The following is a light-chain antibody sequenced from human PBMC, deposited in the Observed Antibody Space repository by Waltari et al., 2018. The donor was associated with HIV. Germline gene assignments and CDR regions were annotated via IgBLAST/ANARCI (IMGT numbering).Light chain of an antibody. CDR1: SSNLGINS. CDR3: AAWDDTFRWV. J-gene: IGLJ3*02. CDR2: RNN. V-gene: IGLV1-44*01. Sequence: QPVLTQPPSASGTPGQRVTISCSGSSSNLGINSVYWYQQVPGRTPKLLIYRNNQRPSGVPDRFSGSKSGTSASLAISGLQSEDEADYYCAAWDDTFRWVFGGGTKLTVL.